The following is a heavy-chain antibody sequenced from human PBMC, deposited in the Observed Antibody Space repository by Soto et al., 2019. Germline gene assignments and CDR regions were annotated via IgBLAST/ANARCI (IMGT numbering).Heavy chain of an antibody. CDR3: ARDLATYYGSGSYYRLGAFEI. J-gene: IGHJ3*02. CDR2: ISAYNGNT. CDR1: GYTFTSYG. Sequence: ASVKVSCKASGYTFTSYGISWVRQAPGQGLEWMGWISAYNGNTNYAQKLQGRVTMTTDTSTSTAYMELRSLRSDDTAVYYCARDLATYYGSGSYYRLGAFEIWGQGTMVTVS. V-gene: IGHV1-18*01. D-gene: IGHD3-10*01.